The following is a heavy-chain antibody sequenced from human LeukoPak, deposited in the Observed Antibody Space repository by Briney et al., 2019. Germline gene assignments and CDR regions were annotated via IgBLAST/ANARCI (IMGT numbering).Heavy chain of an antibody. Sequence: ASVKVSCKASGYTFTSYYLHWVRQAPGQGLEWMGMVNPSGGSTSYAQKFQGRVTITRDTSTTAVYMELSSLRSDDTAVFYCARRHKHYYQIDYWGQGTLVTVSP. J-gene: IGHJ4*02. CDR1: GYTFTSYY. CDR2: VNPSGGST. CDR3: ARRHKHYYQIDY. V-gene: IGHV1-46*01. D-gene: IGHD1-26*01.